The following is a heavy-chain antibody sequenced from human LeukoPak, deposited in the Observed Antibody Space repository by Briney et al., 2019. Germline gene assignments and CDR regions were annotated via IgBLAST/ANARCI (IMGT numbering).Heavy chain of an antibody. CDR3: ARERRDSSGWSRYYYYYMDV. CDR1: GGSISSYY. V-gene: IGHV4-4*07. J-gene: IGHJ6*03. CDR2: IYTSGST. D-gene: IGHD6-19*01. Sequence: SETLSLTCTVSGGSISSYYWSWIRQPAGKGLEWIGRIYTSGSTNYNPSLKSRVTMSVDTSKNQFSLKLSSVTAADTAVYYCARERRDSSGWSRYYYYYMDVWGKGTTVTISS.